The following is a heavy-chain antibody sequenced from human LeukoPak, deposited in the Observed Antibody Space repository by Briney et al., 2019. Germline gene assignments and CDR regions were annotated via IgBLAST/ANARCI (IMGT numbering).Heavy chain of an antibody. CDR3: ARELNGYGYYFFDY. Sequence: GGSLRLSCAASGFTFSSNSMIWVRQAPGKGLEWVSYISSSSSTIYYADSVKGRFTISRDNAKNSLYLQMNGLGAEDTAVYYCARELNGYGYYFFDYWGPGTLVTVSS. CDR2: ISSSSSTI. D-gene: IGHD3-16*01. CDR1: GFTFSSNS. V-gene: IGHV3-48*04. J-gene: IGHJ4*02.